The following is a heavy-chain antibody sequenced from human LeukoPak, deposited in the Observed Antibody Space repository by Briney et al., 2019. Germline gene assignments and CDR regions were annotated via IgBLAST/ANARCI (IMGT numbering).Heavy chain of an antibody. V-gene: IGHV3-7*04. Sequence: GRSLRLSCAASGFTFSSYAMHWVRQAPGKGLEWVANINQDGSGKYYLDSLRGRFTISRDNAKNSLYLQVNSLRAEDTAVYYCVRGVDYWGQGILVTVSS. CDR1: GFTFSSYA. J-gene: IGHJ4*02. CDR3: VRGVDY. CDR2: INQDGSGK.